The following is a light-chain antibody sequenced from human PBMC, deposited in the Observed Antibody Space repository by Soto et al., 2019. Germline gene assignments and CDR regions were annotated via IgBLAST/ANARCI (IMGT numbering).Light chain of an antibody. CDR3: AAWADSLSGLYWV. CDR2: RNN. J-gene: IGLJ3*02. Sequence: QSVLTQPPSASGTPGQRVTISCSGSSSNIGSNYVYWYQQLPGTAPKLLIYRNNQRPSGVPDPFSGSTAGTSASLAISGLRSEDEADYYCAAWADSLSGLYWVFGGGTQRTVL. V-gene: IGLV1-47*01. CDR1: SSNIGSNY.